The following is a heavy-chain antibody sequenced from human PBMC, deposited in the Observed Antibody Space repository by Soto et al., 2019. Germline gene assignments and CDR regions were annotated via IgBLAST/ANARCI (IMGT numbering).Heavy chain of an antibody. CDR3: ARGDRRPDLIDY. Sequence: QVQLVQSGAEVKKPGASVKVSCKASGYTFTSYGISWVRQAPGHGLEWMGWISAYNGNPNYAQKLQGRATMTTDTSTSTAYMGLRTLRSADTAVYYCARGDRRPDLIDYWGEGTIVTVSS. J-gene: IGHJ4*02. V-gene: IGHV1-18*01. CDR1: GYTFTSYG. CDR2: ISAYNGNP. D-gene: IGHD3-22*01.